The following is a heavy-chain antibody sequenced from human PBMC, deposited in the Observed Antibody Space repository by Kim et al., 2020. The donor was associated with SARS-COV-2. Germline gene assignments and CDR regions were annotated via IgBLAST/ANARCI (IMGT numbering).Heavy chain of an antibody. J-gene: IGHJ6*01. CDR2: IISKPYGGTT. CDR1: GFTFDDYG. D-gene: IGHD3-10*01. V-gene: IGHV3-49*03. CDR3: TRVIFYYGSGSYLYY. Sequence: PGGSLRLSCTASGFTFDDYGMSWIRQAPGKGLEWVGFIISKPYGGTTEYAASMKDRFTISREVSKSIAYLQMNSLKTEDTAVYYCTRVIFYYGSGSYLYY.